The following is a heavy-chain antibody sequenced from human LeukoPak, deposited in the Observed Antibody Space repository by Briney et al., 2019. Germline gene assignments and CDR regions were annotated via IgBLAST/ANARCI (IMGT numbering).Heavy chain of an antibody. J-gene: IGHJ6*02. D-gene: IGHD2-15*01. CDR1: GFTFSDYY. V-gene: IGHV3-11*01. CDR2: ISSSGSTI. Sequence: GGSLRLSCEASGFTFSDYYMSWIRQAPGKGLEWVSYISSSGSTIYYADSVKGRFTISRDNAKNSLYLQMNSLRAEDTAVYYCARVPYILGYCSGGSCEGHYYGMDVWGQGTTVTVSS. CDR3: ARVPYILGYCSGGSCEGHYYGMDV.